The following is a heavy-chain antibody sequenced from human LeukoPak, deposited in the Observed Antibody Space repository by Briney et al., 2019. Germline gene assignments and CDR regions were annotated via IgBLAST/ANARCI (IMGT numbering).Heavy chain of an antibody. CDR1: GFSFSNYG. Sequence: GGSLRLSCAASGFSFSNYGMHWVRQAPGKGLEWVAFVRYDGINKYYADSVKGRFTISSDNSINALYLQMNSLRAEDTAVYYCARVMWSDNGRGNNWFDPWGQGTLVTVSS. V-gene: IGHV3-30*02. J-gene: IGHJ5*02. CDR2: VRYDGINK. D-gene: IGHD2-21*01. CDR3: ARVMWSDNGRGNNWFDP.